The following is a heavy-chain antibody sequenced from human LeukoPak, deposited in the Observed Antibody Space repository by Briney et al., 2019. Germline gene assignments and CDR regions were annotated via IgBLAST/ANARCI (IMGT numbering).Heavy chain of an antibody. CDR3: ARAPDDYDFWSGPFDY. CDR2: INPNSGDT. V-gene: IGHV1-2*02. J-gene: IGHJ4*02. CDR1: GYTFTGYY. Sequence: ASVKVSCKTSGYTFTGYYIHWVRQAPGQGLVWMGWINPNSGDTNYAQNLQGRVTMTTDTSTSTAYMELRSLRSDDTAVYYRARAPDDYDFWSGPFDYWGRGTLVTVSS. D-gene: IGHD3-3*01.